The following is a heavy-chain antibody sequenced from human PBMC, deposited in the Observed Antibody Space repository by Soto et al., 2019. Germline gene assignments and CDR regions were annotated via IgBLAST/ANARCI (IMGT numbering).Heavy chain of an antibody. CDR3: AKGARGSSSGYGLIDY. CDR1: GFTFSSYA. J-gene: IGHJ4*02. Sequence: EVQLLESGGGLVQPGGSLRLSCAASGFTFSSYAMSWVRQAPGKGLEWVSAISGSGGSTYYADSVKGRFTISRDNSKNXLCLQMNSLRAEDTAVYYCAKGARGSSSGYGLIDYWGQGTLVTVSS. V-gene: IGHV3-23*01. D-gene: IGHD6-13*01. CDR2: ISGSGGST.